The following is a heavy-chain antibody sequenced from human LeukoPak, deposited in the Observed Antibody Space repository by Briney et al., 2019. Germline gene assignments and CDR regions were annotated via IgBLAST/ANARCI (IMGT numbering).Heavy chain of an antibody. D-gene: IGHD3-9*01. CDR3: AKDSLKHYDILAFMDV. Sequence: PGGSLRLSCAASGFSFSSYGMYWVRQAPGKGLEWVAFILYDGSNKYYADSVKGRFTISRDNSKNTLYLQMNSLRTDDTAVYYCAKDSLKHYDILAFMDVWGKGTTVTISS. CDR1: GFSFSSYG. J-gene: IGHJ6*03. V-gene: IGHV3-30*02. CDR2: ILYDGSNK.